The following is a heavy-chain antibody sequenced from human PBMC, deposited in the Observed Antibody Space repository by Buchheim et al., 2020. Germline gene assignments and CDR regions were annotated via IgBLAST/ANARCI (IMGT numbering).Heavy chain of an antibody. D-gene: IGHD3-22*01. CDR1: GFTFSSYG. CDR3: ARADGYYSDSLDY. J-gene: IGHJ4*02. V-gene: IGHV3-33*01. Sequence: QVQLVESGGGVVQPGRSLRLSCAASGFTFSSYGMHWVRQAPGKGLEWVAVIWYDGSNKYYADYVKGRFTISSDNYKNTLYLQMNSLRAEDTAVYYCARADGYYSDSLDYWGQGTL. CDR2: IWYDGSNK.